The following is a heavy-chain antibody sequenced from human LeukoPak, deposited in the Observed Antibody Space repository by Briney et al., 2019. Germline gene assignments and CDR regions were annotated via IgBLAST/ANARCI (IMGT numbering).Heavy chain of an antibody. CDR3: AKTRGWPYYFDY. J-gene: IGHJ4*02. CDR2: ISGSGGST. Sequence: PGGSLRLSCAASGFTFSTYAVSWVRLAPGKGLEWVSAISGSGGSTYSADSVKGRFTISRDNSKNTLYLQMNSLKAEDTAVYYCAKTRGWPYYFDYWGQGTLVTVSS. CDR1: GFTFSTYA. D-gene: IGHD6-19*01. V-gene: IGHV3-23*01.